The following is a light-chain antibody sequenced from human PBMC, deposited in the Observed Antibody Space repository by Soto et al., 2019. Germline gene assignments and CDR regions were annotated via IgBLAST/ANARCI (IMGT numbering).Light chain of an antibody. CDR3: QQYYSYPIT. Sequence: DIQMTQSPSSVSASVGDRVTITCRASQTISSWLAWFQQRPGRAPKFLIYKASSLESGVPSRFSGSGSGTDFTLTISCLQSEDFATYYCQQYYSYPITFGQGTRLEI. J-gene: IGKJ5*01. V-gene: IGKV1-5*03. CDR2: KAS. CDR1: QTISSW.